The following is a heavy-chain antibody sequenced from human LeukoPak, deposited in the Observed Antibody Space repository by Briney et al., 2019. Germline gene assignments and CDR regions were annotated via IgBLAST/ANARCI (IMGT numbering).Heavy chain of an antibody. CDR1: GFTFSNFA. V-gene: IGHV3-23*01. CDR3: ARWNDLGVFDI. J-gene: IGHJ3*02. D-gene: IGHD1-1*01. Sequence: GGSLRLSCAASGFTFSNFALNWVRQAPGKGLKWVSFISGVGGSTFYADSVKGRFTISRDYSKNMLYLQMNSLRAEDTATDYWARWNDLGVFDIGGQGTMVTFFS. CDR2: ISGVGGST.